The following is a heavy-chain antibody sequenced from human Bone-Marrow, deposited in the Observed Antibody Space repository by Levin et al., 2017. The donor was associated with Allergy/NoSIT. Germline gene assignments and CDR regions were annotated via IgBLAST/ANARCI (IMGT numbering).Heavy chain of an antibody. V-gene: IGHV5-51*01. J-gene: IGHJ4*02. CDR3: ARRDSDGSNSFDY. CDR1: GYSFTSYW. Sequence: GESLKISCQAPGYSFTSYWFGWVRQRPGKGLEWMGLIFPSDSDTRVSPAFRGQIIMSVDKSINTAYLQWSSLNVSDSAMYYCARRDSDGSNSFDYWGQGTLVTVSA. D-gene: IGHD4-23*01. CDR2: IFPSDSDT.